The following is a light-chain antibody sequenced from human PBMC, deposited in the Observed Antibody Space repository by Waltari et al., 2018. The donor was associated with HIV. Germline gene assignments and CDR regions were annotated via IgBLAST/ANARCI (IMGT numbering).Light chain of an antibody. CDR3: SSYTSSTTVI. J-gene: IGLJ2*01. CDR1: RNDIGTYKY. CDR2: EVT. V-gene: IGLV2-14*01. Sequence: QSALTQPASVSGSPGQSITIPCTGSRNDIGTYKYFSWYQTHPGKAPKVLIYEVTNRPSGVSDRFSGSKSGNTASLVISGLQTDDEADYYCSSYTSSTTVIFGGGTKLTVL.